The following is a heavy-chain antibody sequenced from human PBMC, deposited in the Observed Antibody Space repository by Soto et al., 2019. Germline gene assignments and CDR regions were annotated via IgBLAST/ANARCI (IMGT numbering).Heavy chain of an antibody. CDR2: ISYDGSNE. D-gene: IGHD3-3*01. Sequence: GGSLRLSCAASGFTFSSYAMHWVRQAPGKGLEWVAVISYDGSNEYYADSVKGRFTISRDNSKNTLYLQVNSLRAEDTAMYYCTRETMTIRLYFDYWGPGALVTVSS. V-gene: IGHV3-30-3*01. CDR1: GFTFSSYA. CDR3: TRETMTIRLYFDY. J-gene: IGHJ4*02.